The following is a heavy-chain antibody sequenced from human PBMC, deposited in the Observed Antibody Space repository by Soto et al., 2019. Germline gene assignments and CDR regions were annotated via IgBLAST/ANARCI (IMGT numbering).Heavy chain of an antibody. CDR3: ARGPWLLSSLAFDI. V-gene: IGHV3-64*01. J-gene: IGHJ4*02. CDR1: GFTFSSYA. Sequence: PGGSLRLSCAASGFTFSSYAMHWVRQAPGRGLEYVSAISSNGGSTYYANSVKGRFTISRDNSKNTLYLQMGSLRAEDMAVYYCARGPWLLSSLAFDIWGQGTLVTVSS. D-gene: IGHD3-3*01. CDR2: ISSNGGST.